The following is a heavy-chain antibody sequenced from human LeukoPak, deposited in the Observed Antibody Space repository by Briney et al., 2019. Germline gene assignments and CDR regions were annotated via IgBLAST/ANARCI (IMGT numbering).Heavy chain of an antibody. CDR1: GGSFSGYY. CDR2: INHSGST. CDR3: ARHEGKGDGYNPGIYWFDP. V-gene: IGHV4-34*01. J-gene: IGHJ5*02. Sequence: SETLSLTCAVYGGSFSGYYWSWIRQPPGKGLEWVGEINHSGSTNYNPSLKSRFTISVDTSKNQFTLKLSSVTAADTAVYYCARHEGKGDGYNPGIYWFDPWGQGTLVTVSS. D-gene: IGHD5-24*01.